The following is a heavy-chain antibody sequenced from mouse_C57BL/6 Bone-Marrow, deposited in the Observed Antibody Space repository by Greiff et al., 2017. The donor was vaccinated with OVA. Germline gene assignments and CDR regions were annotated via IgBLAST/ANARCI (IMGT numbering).Heavy chain of an antibody. CDR1: GYTFTDYY. J-gene: IGHJ1*03. V-gene: IGHV1-26*01. Sequence: VQLQQSGPELVKPGASVKISCKASGYTFTDYYMNWVKQSHGKSLEWIGDINPNNGGTSYNQKFKGKATLTVDKSSSTAYMELRSLTSEDSAVSYCARSGLYWYFDVWGTGTTVTVSS. D-gene: IGHD2-13*01. CDR3: ARSGLYWYFDV. CDR2: INPNNGGT.